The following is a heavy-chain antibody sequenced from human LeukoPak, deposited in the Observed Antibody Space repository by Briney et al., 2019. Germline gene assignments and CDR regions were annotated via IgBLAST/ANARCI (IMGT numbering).Heavy chain of an antibody. D-gene: IGHD6-13*01. Sequence: PSETLSLTCTVSGGSISSGGYYWSWIRQHPGEGLEWIGYIYYSGSTYYNPSLKSRVTISVDTSKNQFSLKLSSVTAADTAVYYCARARIAAAGGVDPWGQGTLVTVSS. V-gene: IGHV4-31*03. CDR1: GGSISSGGYY. CDR2: IYYSGST. CDR3: ARARIAAAGGVDP. J-gene: IGHJ5*02.